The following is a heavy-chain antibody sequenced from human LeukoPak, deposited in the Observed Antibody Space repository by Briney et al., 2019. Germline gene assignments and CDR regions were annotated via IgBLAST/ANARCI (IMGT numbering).Heavy chain of an antibody. CDR1: GFTFSTSY. J-gene: IGHJ4*02. CDR2: IKEDGSAK. D-gene: IGHD2/OR15-2a*01. V-gene: IGHV3-7*04. Sequence: GGSLRLSCAASGFTFSTSYMTWVRQAPGKGLEWVANIKEDGSAKYYVDSVKGRFTISRDNAKNSLYLQMNSPRADDTAVYYCVRGFRSDYWGQGTLVSVSS. CDR3: VRGFRSDY.